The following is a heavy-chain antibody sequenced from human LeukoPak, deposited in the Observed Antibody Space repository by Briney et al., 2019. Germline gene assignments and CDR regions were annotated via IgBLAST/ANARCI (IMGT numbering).Heavy chain of an antibody. V-gene: IGHV3-23*01. CDR1: GFTFNNYA. J-gene: IGHJ4*02. D-gene: IGHD2/OR15-2a*01. CDR3: AKDRHFFASRTYGIDY. CDR2: ISGGGGST. Sequence: PGGSLRLSCTVSGFTFNNYAMNWVRQARGKGLEWVSIISGGGGSTSYADFVRGRFTISRDSSKNTLYLQMHSLRAEDTAVYYCAKDRHFFASRTYGIDYWGQGTLVTVSS.